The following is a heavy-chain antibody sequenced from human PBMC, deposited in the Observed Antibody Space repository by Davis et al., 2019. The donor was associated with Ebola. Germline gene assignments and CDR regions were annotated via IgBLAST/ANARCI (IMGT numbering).Heavy chain of an antibody. CDR1: GFPFSSYA. CDR2: ISYDGSNK. D-gene: IGHD2-21*02. Sequence: PGGSLRLSCAASGFPFSSYAMHWVRQAPGKGLEWVAVISYDGSNKYYADSVKGRFTISRDNSKNTLYLQMNSLRAEDTAVYYCARVVVTAMGYWGQGTLVTVSS. V-gene: IGHV3-30-3*01. J-gene: IGHJ4*02. CDR3: ARVVVTAMGY.